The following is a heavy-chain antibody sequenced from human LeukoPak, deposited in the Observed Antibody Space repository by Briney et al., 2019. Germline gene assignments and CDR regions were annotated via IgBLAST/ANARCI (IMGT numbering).Heavy chain of an antibody. Sequence: PGGSLRLSCAASGFTFSSYWMSWVRQAPGKGLEWVASIKQDGSERYYVDSVEGRFTIFRDNAKNSLYLQLNSLRAEDTAVYYCARDHCDSSGYYCGDYYYGMDVWGRGTTVTVSS. CDR2: IKQDGSER. V-gene: IGHV3-7*01. CDR3: ARDHCDSSGYYCGDYYYGMDV. J-gene: IGHJ6*02. D-gene: IGHD3-22*01. CDR1: GFTFSSYW.